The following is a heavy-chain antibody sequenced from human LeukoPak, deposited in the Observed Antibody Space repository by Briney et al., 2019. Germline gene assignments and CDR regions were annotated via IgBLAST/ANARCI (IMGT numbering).Heavy chain of an antibody. CDR2: ISGSGENT. CDR1: GFTFSSYS. D-gene: IGHD2-15*01. V-gene: IGHV3-23*01. Sequence: PGGSLRLSCAVSGFTFSSYSMNWVRQAPGKGLEWVSAISGSGENTNYADSVKGRFTMSRDNSKNTLYLQMNSLRAEDTAVYYCATERPLDCSGGSCYPDAFDIWGQGTMVTVSS. J-gene: IGHJ3*02. CDR3: ATERPLDCSGGSCYPDAFDI.